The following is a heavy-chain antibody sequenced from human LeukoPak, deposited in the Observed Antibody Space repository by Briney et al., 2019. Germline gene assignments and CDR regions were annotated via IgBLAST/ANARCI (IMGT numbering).Heavy chain of an antibody. V-gene: IGHV3-15*01. J-gene: IGHJ6*03. Sequence: NPGGSLRLSRAASGFTFSNAWMSWVRQAPGKGLEWVGRIKSKTDGGTTDYAAPVKGRFTISRDDSKNTLYLQMNSLKTEDTAVYYCTTDYYDSSGYYEDFYYMDVWGKGTTVTVSS. CDR2: IKSKTDGGTT. D-gene: IGHD3-22*01. CDR1: GFTFSNAW. CDR3: TTDYYDSSGYYEDFYYMDV.